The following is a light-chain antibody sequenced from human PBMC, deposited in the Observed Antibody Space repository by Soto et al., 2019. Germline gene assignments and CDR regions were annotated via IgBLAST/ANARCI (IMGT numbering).Light chain of an antibody. CDR2: GAS. J-gene: IGKJ2*01. Sequence: EIVLTQSPSTLSMSPGERATLSCRASQSVSSSYLAWYQQKPGQAPRLLIYGASSRATGIPDRFSGSGSGTDFTLTISRLEPEDFAVYYCQQYPGYTFGQGTKLEIK. V-gene: IGKV3-20*01. CDR1: QSVSSSY. CDR3: QQYPGYT.